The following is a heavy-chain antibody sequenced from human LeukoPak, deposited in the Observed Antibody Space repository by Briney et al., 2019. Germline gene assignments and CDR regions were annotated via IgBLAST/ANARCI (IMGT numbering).Heavy chain of an antibody. CDR1: GGTFSSYA. V-gene: IGHV1-69*05. Sequence: SVKVSCKASGGTFSSYAISWVRQAPGQGLEWMGRIIPIFGTANYAQKLQGRVTITTDESTSTAYMELNSLRSEDTAVYYCARALRPLVQTPYLYFDLWGRGTLVTVSS. J-gene: IGHJ2*01. CDR3: ARALRPLVQTPYLYFDL. CDR2: IIPIFGTA. D-gene: IGHD4/OR15-4a*01.